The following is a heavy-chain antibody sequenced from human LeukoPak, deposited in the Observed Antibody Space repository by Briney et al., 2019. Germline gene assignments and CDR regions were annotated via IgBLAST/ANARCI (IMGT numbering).Heavy chain of an antibody. Sequence: PGGSLRLSCAASRFTFSSYAMSWVRQAPGKGLEWVSAISGSGGSTYYADSVKGRFTISRDNSKNTLYLQMNSLRAEDTAVYYCAKTSYSSGWYLYFDYWGQGTLVTVSS. D-gene: IGHD6-19*01. CDR3: AKTSYSSGWYLYFDY. CDR1: RFTFSSYA. J-gene: IGHJ4*02. CDR2: ISGSGGST. V-gene: IGHV3-23*01.